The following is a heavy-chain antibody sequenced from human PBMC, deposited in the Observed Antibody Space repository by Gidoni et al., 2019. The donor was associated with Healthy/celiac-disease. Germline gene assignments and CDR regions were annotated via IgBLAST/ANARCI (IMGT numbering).Heavy chain of an antibody. Sequence: QVQLVESGGGVVQPGRSLRLSCAASGFTFSSYGLHWVRQATGKGLEWGAVISYDGSNKYYADTVKGRFTISRDNSKNTRYLQMNSLRAEETAVYYCAKDDQSIAARPLDYWGQGTLVTVSS. CDR2: ISYDGSNK. J-gene: IGHJ4*02. V-gene: IGHV3-30*18. D-gene: IGHD6-6*01. CDR1: GFTFSSYG. CDR3: AKDDQSIAARPLDY.